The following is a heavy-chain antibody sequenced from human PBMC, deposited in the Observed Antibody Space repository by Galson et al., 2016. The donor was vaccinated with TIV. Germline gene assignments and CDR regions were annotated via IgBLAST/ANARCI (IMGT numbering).Heavy chain of an antibody. CDR1: GDSLSDLS. Sequence: SVKVSCKVSGDSLSDLSMHWVRQAPGKGLEWMGGFDPEQHKKIYAQKLQGRVTLTEDTSTDTAFLELSSLSFEDTAIYYCTTDPPILGWGQGTLVTVSS. CDR3: TTDPPILG. D-gene: IGHD3-3*01. J-gene: IGHJ4*02. CDR2: FDPEQHKK. V-gene: IGHV1-24*01.